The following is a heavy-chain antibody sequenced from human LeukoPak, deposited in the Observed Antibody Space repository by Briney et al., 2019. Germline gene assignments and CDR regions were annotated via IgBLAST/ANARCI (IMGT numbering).Heavy chain of an antibody. J-gene: IGHJ4*02. Sequence: GASVKVSCKTSGYTFTSYYMHWVRQALGQGLEWMGIINPSGGSTSYAQKFQGRVTMTRDTSTSTVYMELSSLRSEDTAVYYCARTYCSTTSCIYGNYFDYWGQGTLVTVSS. D-gene: IGHD2-2*01. CDR2: INPSGGST. V-gene: IGHV1-46*01. CDR1: GYTFTSYY. CDR3: ARTYCSTTSCIYGNYFDY.